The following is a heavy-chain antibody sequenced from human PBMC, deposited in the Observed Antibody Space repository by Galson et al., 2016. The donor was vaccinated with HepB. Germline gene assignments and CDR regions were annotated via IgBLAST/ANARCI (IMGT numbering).Heavy chain of an antibody. CDR3: ARDQSTGFYSSGNYYDYLDY. J-gene: IGHJ4*02. D-gene: IGHD3-10*01. Sequence: SLRLSCAASGFSFRNYGIQWVRQAPGKGLEWVAPIWYDGENTHYADSVKGRFTVSRDNSNNTVYLEMNSLRAEDTAVYYCARDQSTGFYSSGNYYDYLDYWGQGTLVIVSS. CDR1: GFSFRNYG. CDR2: IWYDGENT. V-gene: IGHV3-33*01.